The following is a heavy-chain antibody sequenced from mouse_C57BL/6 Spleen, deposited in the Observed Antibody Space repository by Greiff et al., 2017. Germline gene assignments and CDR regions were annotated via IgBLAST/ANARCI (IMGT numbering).Heavy chain of an antibody. CDR2: ISSGGDYI. D-gene: IGHD6-1*01. V-gene: IGHV5-9-1*02. CDR1: GFTFSSYA. J-gene: IGHJ4*01. Sequence: EVKLEESGEGLVKPGGSLKLSCAASGFTFSSYAMSWVRQTPEKRLEWVAYISSGGDYIYYADTVKGRFTISRDNARNTLYLQMSRLKSDDTAMYYCTRDRVYPLIKYAMDYWGQGTSVTVSS. CDR3: TRDRVYPLIKYAMDY.